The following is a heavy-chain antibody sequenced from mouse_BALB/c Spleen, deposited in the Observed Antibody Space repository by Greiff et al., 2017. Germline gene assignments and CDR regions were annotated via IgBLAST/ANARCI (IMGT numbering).Heavy chain of an antibody. V-gene: IGHV5-6-5*01. D-gene: IGHD2-14*01. CDR2: ISSGGST. J-gene: IGHJ4*01. Sequence: EVKLMESGGGLVKPGGSLKLSCAASGFTFSSYAMSWVRQTPEKRLEWVASISSGGSTYYPDSVKGRFTISRDNARNILYLQMSSLRSEDTAMYYCARGPYRDYAMDYWGQGTSVTVSS. CDR3: ARGPYRDYAMDY. CDR1: GFTFSSYA.